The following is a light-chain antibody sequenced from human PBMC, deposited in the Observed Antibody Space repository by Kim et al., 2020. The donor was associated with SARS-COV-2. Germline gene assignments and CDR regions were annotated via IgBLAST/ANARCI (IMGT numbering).Light chain of an antibody. Sequence: SYELTQPPSVSVPPGKTARITCGGNNIGSKSVHWYQQKPGQAPVLVIYYDSDRPSGIPERFSGSNSGNTATLTISRVEAGDEADYYCQVWDSSSDHPNWVFGGGTQLTVL. CDR1: NIGSKS. CDR3: QVWDSSSDHPNWV. CDR2: YDS. V-gene: IGLV3-21*04. J-gene: IGLJ3*02.